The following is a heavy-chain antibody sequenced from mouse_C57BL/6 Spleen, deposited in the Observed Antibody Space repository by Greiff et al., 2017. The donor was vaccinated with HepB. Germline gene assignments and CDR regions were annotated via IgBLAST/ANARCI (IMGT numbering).Heavy chain of an antibody. V-gene: IGHV1-76*01. Sequence: QVQLQQSGAELVRPGASVKLSCKASGYTFTDYYINWVKQRPGQGLEWIARIYPGSGNTYYNEKFKGKATLTAEKSSSTAYMQLSSLTSEDSAVYFCARSASDYYGSSYAFFDYWGQGTTLTVSS. CDR3: ARSASDYYGSSYAFFDY. D-gene: IGHD1-1*01. CDR1: GYTFTDYY. J-gene: IGHJ2*01. CDR2: IYPGSGNT.